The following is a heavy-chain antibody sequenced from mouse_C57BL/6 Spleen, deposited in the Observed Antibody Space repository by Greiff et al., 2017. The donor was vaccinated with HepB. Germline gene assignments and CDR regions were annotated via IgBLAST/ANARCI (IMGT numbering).Heavy chain of an antibody. CDR2: INPNNGGT. CDR1: GYTFTDYN. V-gene: IGHV1-18*01. D-gene: IGHD1-1*01. CDR3: ARRSGYYYGSSSFAY. J-gene: IGHJ3*01. Sequence: VQLQQSGPELVKPGASVKIPCKASGYTFTDYNMDWVKQSHGKSLEWIGDINPNNGGTIYNQKFKGKATLTVDKSSSTAYMELRSLTSEDTAVYYCARRSGYYYGSSSFAYWGQGTLVTVSA.